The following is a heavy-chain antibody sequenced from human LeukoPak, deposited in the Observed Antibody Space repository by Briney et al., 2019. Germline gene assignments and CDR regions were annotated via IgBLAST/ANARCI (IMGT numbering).Heavy chain of an antibody. CDR1: GGSFSGYY. V-gene: IGHV4-34*01. CDR3: ARDEYSSGRNWFDP. D-gene: IGHD3-22*01. Sequence: SETLSLTCVVYGGSFSGYYWSWIRQSPGKGLEWIGEINHRGSTNYNPSLKRRVTMSLDTSKNQLSLKLSSVTAADTAVYYCARDEYSSGRNWFDPWGQGTLVTVSS. J-gene: IGHJ5*02. CDR2: INHRGST.